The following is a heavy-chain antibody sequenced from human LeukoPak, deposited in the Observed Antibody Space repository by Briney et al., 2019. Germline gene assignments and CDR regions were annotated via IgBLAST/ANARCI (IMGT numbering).Heavy chain of an antibody. CDR2: IYYSGST. V-gene: IGHV4-4*02. CDR1: GGSISSSNW. CDR3: ARVFYVAVAGTGWFDP. Sequence: PSGTLSLTCAVSGGSISSSNWWSWVRQPPGKGLEWIGSIYYSGSTYYNPSLKSRVTISVDTSKNQFSLKLSSVTAADTAVYYCARVFYVAVAGTGWFDPWGQGTLVTVSS. D-gene: IGHD6-19*01. J-gene: IGHJ5*02.